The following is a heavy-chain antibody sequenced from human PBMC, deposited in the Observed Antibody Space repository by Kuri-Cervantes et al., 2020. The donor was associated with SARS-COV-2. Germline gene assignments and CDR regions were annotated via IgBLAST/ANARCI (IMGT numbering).Heavy chain of an antibody. D-gene: IGHD3-16*01. CDR3: ARDLRMGKSLDY. Sequence: GGSLRLSCAASGFTFSSYAMHWVRQAPGEGLEWVANIKQDGSEEFYVDSLKGRFTISRDNARKSLYLQMNNLRAEDTAVYYCARDLRMGKSLDYWGQGTLVTVSS. CDR1: GFTFSSYA. CDR2: IKQDGSEE. J-gene: IGHJ4*02. V-gene: IGHV3-7*01.